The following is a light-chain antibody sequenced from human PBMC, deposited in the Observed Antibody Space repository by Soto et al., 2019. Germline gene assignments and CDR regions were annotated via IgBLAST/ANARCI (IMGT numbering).Light chain of an antibody. CDR1: QSVSSSY. CDR2: DAS. CDR3: QHRMNWPLT. J-gene: IGKJ5*01. V-gene: IGKV3D-20*02. Sequence: ELVFPNSPGTLHLSPGERATLSPRASQSVSSSYLAWYQQKPGQAPRLLIYDASNRASGTPARFSGSGSETDFTLTISSLEPEDFAVYYCQHRMNWPLTFAQGTRLAIK.